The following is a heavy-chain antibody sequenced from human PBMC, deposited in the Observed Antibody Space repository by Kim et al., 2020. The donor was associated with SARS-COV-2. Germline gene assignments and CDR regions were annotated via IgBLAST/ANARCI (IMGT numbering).Heavy chain of an antibody. V-gene: IGHV3-7*03. J-gene: IGHJ6*02. CDR3: ALDSSDYYGLGGMDV. CDR2: INQYGSEK. Sequence: GGSLRLSCAASGFTFSSYCMTWVRQAPGKGLEWVANINQYGSEKYYVDSVKGRFTISRDNAKNSLYLQMSSLRAEDTAVYYCALDSSDYYGLGGMDVWGQGTTVTVSS. CDR1: GFTFSSYC. D-gene: IGHD3-10*01.